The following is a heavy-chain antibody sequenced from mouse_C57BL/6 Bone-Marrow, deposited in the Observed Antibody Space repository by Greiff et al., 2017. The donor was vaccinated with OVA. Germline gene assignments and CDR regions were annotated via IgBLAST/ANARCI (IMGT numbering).Heavy chain of an antibody. Sequence: VKLVESGPGLVAPSQSLSITCTVSGFSLTSYGVHWVRQPPGKGLEWLVVIWSDGSTTYNSALKSRLSISKDTSKSQVFLKMNSHQTGDTAMYYYARHRLGDWFAYWGQGTLVTVSA. D-gene: IGHD2-10*02. CDR2: IWSDGST. CDR3: ARHRLGDWFAY. V-gene: IGHV2-6-1*01. J-gene: IGHJ3*01. CDR1: GFSLTSYG.